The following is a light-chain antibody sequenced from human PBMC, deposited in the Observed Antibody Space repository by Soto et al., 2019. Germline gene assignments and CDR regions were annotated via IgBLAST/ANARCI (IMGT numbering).Light chain of an antibody. CDR1: SSSIGAGYH. Sequence: QSVLTQPASVSGAPGQRVTISCTGSSSSIGAGYHVHWYQQLPGAAPKLLISVNNNRPSGVPDRFSGSRSGTSASLAIAGLQAEDEADYYCQSYDDSLSTYVFGTGTKVTVL. J-gene: IGLJ1*01. V-gene: IGLV1-40*01. CDR3: QSYDDSLSTYV. CDR2: VNN.